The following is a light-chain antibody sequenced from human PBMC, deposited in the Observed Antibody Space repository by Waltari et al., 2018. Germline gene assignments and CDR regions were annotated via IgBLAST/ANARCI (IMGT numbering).Light chain of an antibody. Sequence: SHELTQPPSVSVSPGQTATISCSRDALPKQYGYWYQQKPGQAPLPLIYKDTERPSGIPERFSGFSSGTTVTLTISGVQAEDEADYYCQSADNSGTYWEFGGGTKLTVL. CDR3: QSADNSGTYWE. CDR2: KDT. J-gene: IGLJ3*02. CDR1: ALPKQY. V-gene: IGLV3-25*03.